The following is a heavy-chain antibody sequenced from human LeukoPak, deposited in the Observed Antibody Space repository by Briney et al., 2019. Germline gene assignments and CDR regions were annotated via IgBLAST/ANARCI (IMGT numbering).Heavy chain of an antibody. V-gene: IGHV3-23*01. J-gene: IGHJ4*02. CDR2: INHHGHT. CDR3: AKGSSSGWPYFFDY. CDR1: GFTFNHYA. Sequence: GGSLRLSCAASGFTFNHYAMSWVRQAPGKGLEWVSGINHHGHTFYADSVKGRFTISRDNSKNTVFLQMNSLRAEDTAVYYCAKGSSSGWPYFFDYWGQGTLVTVSS. D-gene: IGHD6-19*01.